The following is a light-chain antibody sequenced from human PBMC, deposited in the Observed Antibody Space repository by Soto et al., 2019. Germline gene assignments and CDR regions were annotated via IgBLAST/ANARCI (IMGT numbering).Light chain of an antibody. Sequence: QSVLTRQPSASGTPGQRVTISCSGSSSNIGSNYVYWYQQLPGTAPKLLIYRNNQRPSGVPDRFSGSKSGTSASLAISGLRSEDEADYYCAAWDDSLSVLWVFGGGTKLTVL. CDR2: RNN. V-gene: IGLV1-47*01. CDR3: AAWDDSLSVLWV. J-gene: IGLJ3*02. CDR1: SSNIGSNY.